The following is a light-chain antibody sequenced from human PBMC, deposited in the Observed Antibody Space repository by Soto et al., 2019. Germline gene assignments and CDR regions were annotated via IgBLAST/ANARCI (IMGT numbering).Light chain of an antibody. CDR1: SSDVGGYNY. V-gene: IGLV2-11*01. Sequence: QSALTQPRSVSGSPGQSVTISCTGTSSDVGGYNYVSWYQQHPGKVPKLMIYDVTKRPSGVPDRFSGSQSGNTASLTISGLQAEDEADYYCCSYAGSFTFVFGTGTKLTVL. J-gene: IGLJ1*01. CDR2: DVT. CDR3: CSYAGSFTFV.